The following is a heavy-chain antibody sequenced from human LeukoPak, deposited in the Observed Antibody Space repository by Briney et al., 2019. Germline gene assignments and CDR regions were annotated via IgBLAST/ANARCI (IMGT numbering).Heavy chain of an antibody. Sequence: PSQTLSLTCTVSGGSISSGGYYWSSIRQHPGKGLEWIGYIYYSGSTYYNPSLKSRVTISVDTSKNQFSLKLSSVTAADTAVYYCASAPITTFGVASYGMDVWGQGTTVTVSS. J-gene: IGHJ6*02. V-gene: IGHV4-31*03. CDR2: IYYSGST. CDR3: ASAPITTFGVASYGMDV. CDR1: GGSISSGGYY. D-gene: IGHD3-3*01.